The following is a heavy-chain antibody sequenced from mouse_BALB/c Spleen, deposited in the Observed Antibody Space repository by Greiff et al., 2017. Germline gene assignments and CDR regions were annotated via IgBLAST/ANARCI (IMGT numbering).Heavy chain of an antibody. V-gene: IGHV5-17*02. CDR2: ISSGSSTI. Sequence: VLLEESGGGLVQPGGSRKLSCAASGFTFSSYGMHWVRQAPEKGLEWVAYISSGSSTIYYAATVKGRFTITIDNPKNTLFLQMTSLRSEDTAMYYCARVGRGVWMDYWGQGTLVTVSA. CDR3: ARVGRGVWMDY. D-gene: IGHD2-3*01. J-gene: IGHJ3*01. CDR1: GFTFSSYG.